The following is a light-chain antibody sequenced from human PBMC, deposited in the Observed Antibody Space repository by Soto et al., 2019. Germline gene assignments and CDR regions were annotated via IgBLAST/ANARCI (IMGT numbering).Light chain of an antibody. J-gene: IGKJ1*01. CDR1: QSISSN. V-gene: IGKV1-39*01. CDR2: AAS. Sequence: DIQITQSPSSLSASIGDIVTITCRASQSISSNLNWYQQKPGRVPKLLIYAASSLQSGVPSRFSGSGSGTDFTLTISSLQPEDFATYYCQQSYRSPPTFGQGTKVDIK. CDR3: QQSYRSPPT.